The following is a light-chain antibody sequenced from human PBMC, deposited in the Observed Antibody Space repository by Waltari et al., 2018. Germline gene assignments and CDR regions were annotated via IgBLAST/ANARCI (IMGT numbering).Light chain of an antibody. CDR1: QTISSN. CDR3: QQYNNWPPGT. Sequence: ETVMTQSPVTLSVSPGERATLSCRASQTISSNLAWYQQNPGQAPRLLIYGASTRATGIPARFSGSGSGTEFTLTISSLQSEDFAVYYCQQYNNWPPGTFGPGTKVEIK. CDR2: GAS. V-gene: IGKV3-15*01. J-gene: IGKJ1*01.